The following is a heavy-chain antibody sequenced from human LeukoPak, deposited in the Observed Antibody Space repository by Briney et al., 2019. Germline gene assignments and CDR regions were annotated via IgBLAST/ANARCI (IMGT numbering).Heavy chain of an antibody. CDR2: IYYSGST. V-gene: IGHV4-59*08. CDR3: ARQGVGAFDI. Sequence: SETLFLTCTVSGGSISSYYWSWIRQPPGKGLEWIGYIYYSGSTNYNPSLKSRVTISVDTSKNQFSLKLSSVTAADTAVYYCARQGVGAFDIWGQGTMVTVSS. CDR1: GGSISSYY. D-gene: IGHD2-8*01. J-gene: IGHJ3*02.